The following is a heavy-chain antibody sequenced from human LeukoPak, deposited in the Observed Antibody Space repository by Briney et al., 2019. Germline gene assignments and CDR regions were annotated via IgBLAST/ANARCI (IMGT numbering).Heavy chain of an antibody. CDR2: IYTSGST. Sequence: SETLSLTCTVSGGSISSYYWSWIRQPAGKGLEWIGRIYTSGSTNYNPSLKSQVTISVDKSKNQFSLKLSSVTAADTAVYYCAREDLAAAGFDYWGQGTLVTVSS. V-gene: IGHV4-4*07. J-gene: IGHJ4*02. CDR3: AREDLAAAGFDY. CDR1: GGSISSYY. D-gene: IGHD6-13*01.